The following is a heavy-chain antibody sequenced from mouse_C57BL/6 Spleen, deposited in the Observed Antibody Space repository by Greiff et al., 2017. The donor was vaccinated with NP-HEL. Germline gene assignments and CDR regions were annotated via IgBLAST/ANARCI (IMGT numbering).Heavy chain of an antibody. J-gene: IGHJ4*01. CDR3: VREEPSAMITTRAMDY. V-gene: IGHV10-3*01. D-gene: IGHD2-4*01. CDR2: IRSKSSNYAT. Sequence: DVQLVESGGGLVQPKGSLKLSCAASGFTFNTYAMHWVRQAPGKGLEWVARIRSKSSNYATYYADSVKDRFTISRDDSQSMLYLQMNNLKTEDTAMYYCVREEPSAMITTRAMDYWGQGTSVTVSS. CDR1: GFTFNTYA.